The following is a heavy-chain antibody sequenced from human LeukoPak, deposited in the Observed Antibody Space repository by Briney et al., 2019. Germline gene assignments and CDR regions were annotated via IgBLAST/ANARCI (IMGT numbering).Heavy chain of an antibody. CDR2: MRSESYGGTT. Sequence: PGRSLRLSCTASGFNFGDFGMSWVRQAPGKGLEWVSFMRSESYGGTTEYAASVEGRFTISRDDSKSIVYLEMKSLKTEDTALYFCTRVFSGWLPFYFDYWGRGALVTVSS. D-gene: IGHD5-12*01. J-gene: IGHJ4*02. CDR1: GFNFGDFG. CDR3: TRVFSGWLPFYFDY. V-gene: IGHV3-49*04.